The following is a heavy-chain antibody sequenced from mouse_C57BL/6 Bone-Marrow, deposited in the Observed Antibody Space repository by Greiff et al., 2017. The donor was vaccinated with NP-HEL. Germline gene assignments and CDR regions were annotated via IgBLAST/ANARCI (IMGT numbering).Heavy chain of an antibody. Sequence: EVQLQQSGPELVKPGASVKISCKASGYTFTDYYMNWVKQSHGKSLEWIGDINPNNGGTSYNQKFKGKATLTVDKSSSTAYMELRSLTSEDSAVYYCARGCYGPYYFDYWGQGTTLTVSS. CDR3: ARGCYGPYYFDY. CDR2: INPNNGGT. J-gene: IGHJ2*01. V-gene: IGHV1-26*01. CDR1: GYTFTDYY. D-gene: IGHD1-1*01.